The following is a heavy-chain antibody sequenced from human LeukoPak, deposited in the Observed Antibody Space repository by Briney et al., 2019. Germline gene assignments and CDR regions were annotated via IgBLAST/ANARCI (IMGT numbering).Heavy chain of an antibody. Sequence: GGSLRLSCAASGFTFDDYAMHWVRQAPGKGLEWVSGISWNSGSIGYADSVKGRFTISRDNAKNSLYLQMNSLRAEDTAIYFCVRDVGYFHFDSWGQGILVTVSS. CDR1: GFTFDDYA. J-gene: IGHJ4*02. V-gene: IGHV3-9*01. CDR2: ISWNSGSI. D-gene: IGHD1-1*01. CDR3: VRDVGYFHFDS.